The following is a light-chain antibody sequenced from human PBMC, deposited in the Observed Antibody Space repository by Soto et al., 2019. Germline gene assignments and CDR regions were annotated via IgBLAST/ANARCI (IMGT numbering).Light chain of an antibody. V-gene: IGKV3D-15*01. CDR2: GAS. J-gene: IGKJ2*01. CDR3: QQYNNWSYT. Sequence: EIVMTQSPATLSVSPGERATLSCRASQSVSSNLAGYQQNPGQAPRLLIYGASTRATGIPARFSGSGSGTEFTLTISSLQSEDFAVYYCQQYNNWSYTFGQGTKLELK. CDR1: QSVSSN.